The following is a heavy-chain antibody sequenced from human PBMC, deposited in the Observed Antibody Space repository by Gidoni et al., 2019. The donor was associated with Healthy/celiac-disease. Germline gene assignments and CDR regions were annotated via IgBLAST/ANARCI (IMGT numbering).Heavy chain of an antibody. J-gene: IGHJ3*02. D-gene: IGHD3-9*01. CDR3: AKDGRYYDILTGYITGAFDI. V-gene: IGHV3-23*01. CDR2: ISGSGGST. CDR1: GFTFSSSA. Sequence: EVQLLASGGGLVQPGGSLRLSCAASGFTFSSSAMSWVRPAPGKGLEWVSAISGSGGSTDYADSVKGRFTSSRDNSKNTLYLKRNSLRAEDTAVYYCAKDGRYYDILTGYITGAFDIWGQGTMVTVSS.